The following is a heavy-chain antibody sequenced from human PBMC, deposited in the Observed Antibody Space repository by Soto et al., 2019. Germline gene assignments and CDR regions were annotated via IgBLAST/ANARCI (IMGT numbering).Heavy chain of an antibody. CDR2: ISSTTNYI. J-gene: IGHJ4*02. CDR3: ARESEDLTSNFDY. CDR1: GVPFSVYA. Sequence: EVQLLESGGGLVQPGGSLRLSCTVSGVPFSVYAMSWVRQAPGKGLEWVSGISSTTNYIYYGDSMKGRFTISRDNAKNSLYLEMNSLRAEDTAVYYCARESEDLTSNFDYWGQGTLVTVSS. V-gene: IGHV3-21*06.